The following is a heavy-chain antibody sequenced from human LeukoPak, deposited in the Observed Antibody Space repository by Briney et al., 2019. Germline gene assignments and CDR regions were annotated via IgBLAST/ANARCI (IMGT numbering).Heavy chain of an antibody. J-gene: IGHJ5*02. V-gene: IGHV5-51*01. Sequence: GESLKISCQGSGYSFITYWIGWVRQMPGRGLEWMGIIYPGDSDTKYSPSFQGQVTISVDKSISTAYLQWSSLKASDTAMYYCARRQLLLHPSQFDPWGQGTLVTVSS. CDR1: GYSFITYW. CDR3: ARRQLLLHPSQFDP. D-gene: IGHD3-22*01. CDR2: IYPGDSDT.